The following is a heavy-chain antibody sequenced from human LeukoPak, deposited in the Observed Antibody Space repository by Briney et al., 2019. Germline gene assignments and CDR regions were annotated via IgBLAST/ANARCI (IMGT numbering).Heavy chain of an antibody. Sequence: PGGSLRLSCAASGFTFSSYAMSWVRQAPGKGLEWVSAISGSGGSTYYADSVKGRFTISRDNSKNTLYLQMNSLRAEDTAVYYCAKAPHITQLHYYYGMDVWGQGTTVTVSS. CDR3: AKAPHITQLHYYYGMDV. CDR1: GFTFSSYA. V-gene: IGHV3-23*01. J-gene: IGHJ6*02. D-gene: IGHD1-1*01. CDR2: ISGSGGST.